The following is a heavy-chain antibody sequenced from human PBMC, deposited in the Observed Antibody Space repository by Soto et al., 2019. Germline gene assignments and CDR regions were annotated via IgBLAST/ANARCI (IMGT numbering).Heavy chain of an antibody. V-gene: IGHV4-59*01. Sequence: SENLSLTCTVSGGSISSYCWSWIRHPPGKGLEWIGYIYFRGTTNYNPSLMSRVTMSADTSKNQFSLKLNSVTAADTAVYYCARMNYYDTSGYPFDYWGQGMMVTVS. CDR3: ARMNYYDTSGYPFDY. J-gene: IGHJ4*02. CDR1: GGSISSYC. D-gene: IGHD3-22*01. CDR2: IYFRGTT.